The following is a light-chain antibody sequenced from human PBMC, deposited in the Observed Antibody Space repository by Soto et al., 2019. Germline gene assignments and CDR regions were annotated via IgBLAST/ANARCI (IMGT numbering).Light chain of an antibody. J-gene: IGKJ1*01. Sequence: DIRMTQSPASLSASVGDRVTVTCRASQNIDKYLHWYQQKPGKAPNLLIFSASILQSGVPSRFIGSGSGTEFTLTISGLQPADFATYYCQQYHSYWTFGQGTKVDTK. CDR2: SAS. V-gene: IGKV1-39*01. CDR3: QQYHSYWT. CDR1: QNIDKY.